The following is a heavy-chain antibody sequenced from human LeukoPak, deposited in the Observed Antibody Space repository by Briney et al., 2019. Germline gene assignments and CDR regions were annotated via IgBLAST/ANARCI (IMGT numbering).Heavy chain of an antibody. Sequence: SETLSLTCTVSGGSISSSNHYWAWIRQPPGKGLEWIGSIYYSGSTYYNPSLRSRLTMSVDTSKNQFSLRLTSVTAADTAVYYCARLGDAYNLLLDYWGQGTLVFVSS. CDR2: IYYSGST. J-gene: IGHJ4*02. D-gene: IGHD5-24*01. V-gene: IGHV4-39*01. CDR1: GGSISSSNHY. CDR3: ARLGDAYNLLLDY.